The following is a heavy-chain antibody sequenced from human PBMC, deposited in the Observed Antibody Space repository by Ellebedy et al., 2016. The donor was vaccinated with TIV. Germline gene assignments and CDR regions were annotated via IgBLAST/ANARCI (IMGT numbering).Heavy chain of an antibody. Sequence: PGGSLRLSCAASGFTFANAWMSWVRQALGKGLEWVSYISSRGTTILYADSVKGRFTISRDNAKNSLYLQMNSLRAEDTAVYYCARGLIVATWRSFDYWGQGTLVTVSS. CDR2: ISSRGTTI. CDR3: ARGLIVATWRSFDY. D-gene: IGHD5-12*01. CDR1: GFTFANAW. V-gene: IGHV3-11*04. J-gene: IGHJ4*02.